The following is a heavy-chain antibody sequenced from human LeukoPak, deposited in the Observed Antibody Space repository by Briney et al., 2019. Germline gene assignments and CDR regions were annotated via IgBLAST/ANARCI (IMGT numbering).Heavy chain of an antibody. CDR1: GFTFSNAW. CDR3: TTRHGYSYGYYFDY. V-gene: IGHV3-15*01. J-gene: IGHJ4*02. Sequence: GGSLRLSCAASGFTFSNAWMSWVRQAPGKGLEWVGRIKSKTDGGTTDYAAPVKGRFTISRDDSKNTLYLQMNSLRTEDTAVYYCTTRHGYSYGYYFDYWGQGTLVTVSS. D-gene: IGHD5-18*01. CDR2: IKSKTDGGTT.